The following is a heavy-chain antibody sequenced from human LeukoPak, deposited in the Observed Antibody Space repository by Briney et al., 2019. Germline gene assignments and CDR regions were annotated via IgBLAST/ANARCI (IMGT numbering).Heavy chain of an antibody. CDR3: AADVWFGEVYSMDV. CDR1: GFTFTSSA. V-gene: IGHV1-58*02. Sequence: VASVKVSCKASGFTFTSSAMQWVRQARGQRLEWIVWIVDGSGNTNYAHKFQERDTITRDMSTSTAYMELSSLRSEDTAVYYCAADVWFGEVYSMDVWGQGTTVTVSS. CDR2: IVDGSGNT. D-gene: IGHD3-10*01. J-gene: IGHJ6*02.